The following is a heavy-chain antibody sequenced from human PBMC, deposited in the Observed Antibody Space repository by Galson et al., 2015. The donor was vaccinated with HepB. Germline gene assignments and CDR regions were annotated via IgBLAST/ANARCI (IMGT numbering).Heavy chain of an antibody. CDR3: ARDGSSSWYYFDY. Sequence: SETLSLTCTVSGGSISSYYWSWIRQPPGKGLEWIGYIYYSGSTNYNPSLKSRVTISVDTSKNQFSLKLSSVTAADTAVYYCARDGSSSWYYFDYWGQGTLVTVSS. J-gene: IGHJ4*02. D-gene: IGHD6-13*01. CDR1: GGSISSYY. CDR2: IYYSGST. V-gene: IGHV4-59*12.